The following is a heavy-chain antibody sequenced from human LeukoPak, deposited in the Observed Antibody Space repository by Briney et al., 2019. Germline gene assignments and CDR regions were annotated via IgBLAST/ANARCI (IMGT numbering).Heavy chain of an antibody. D-gene: IGHD1-14*01. CDR1: GFTVRSNY. V-gene: IGHV3-66*01. CDR3: ARGYGTYYFDY. J-gene: IGHJ4*02. Sequence: GGSLRLSCAASGFTVRSNYMSWVRQAPGKGLEWVSVIYSGGSTYYADSVKGRFTISRDNSKNTLYLQMNSLRAEDTAVYYCARGYGTYYFDYWGQGTLVTVSS. CDR2: IYSGGST.